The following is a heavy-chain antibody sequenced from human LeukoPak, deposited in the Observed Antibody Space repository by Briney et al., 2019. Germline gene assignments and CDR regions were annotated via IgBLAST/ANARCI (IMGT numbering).Heavy chain of an antibody. CDR1: GFSLRAYD. CDR3: EMRGRGYVLDI. V-gene: IGHV3-23*01. CDR2: INGGGDII. J-gene: IGHJ3*02. D-gene: IGHD2-8*01. Sequence: GGSLRLSCAASGFSLRAYDLIWVRQAPGKGLDWVSIINGGGDIIMYEDSVKGRFTISRDNSKNTFYLQMNRLRDEDTAVYYCEMRGRGYVLDIWGQGTMVTVSS.